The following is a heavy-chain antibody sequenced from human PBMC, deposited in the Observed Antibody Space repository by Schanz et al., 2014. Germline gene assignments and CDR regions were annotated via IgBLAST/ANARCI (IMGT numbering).Heavy chain of an antibody. V-gene: IGHV4-59*01. CDR2: IFYSGST. CDR3: ARELGREGGFDS. D-gene: IGHD2-15*01. J-gene: IGHJ4*02. CDR1: GGSISTYY. Sequence: QVQLQESGPRLVKPSETLSLTCTVSGGSISTYYWSWIRQPPGKGLEWVGNIFYSGSTNYSPSLKSRVTISVDTSKNQFSLKLSSVTAADTAVYYCARELGREGGFDSWGQGTLVTVTS.